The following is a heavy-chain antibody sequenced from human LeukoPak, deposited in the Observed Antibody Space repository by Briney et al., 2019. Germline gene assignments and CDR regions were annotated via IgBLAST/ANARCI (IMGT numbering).Heavy chain of an antibody. CDR1: GFTFSSYS. CDR2: IGSSSGNT. V-gene: IGHV3-48*01. J-gene: IGHJ4*02. Sequence: GGSLRLSCAASGFTFSSYSMNWVRQAPGKGLEWISYIGSSSGNTKYADSVKGRFTISGDKAKNSVYLQMNSLRVEDTAVYYCAIDTKYAFDNWGQGTLVTVSS. CDR3: AIDTKYAFDN. D-gene: IGHD2-2*01.